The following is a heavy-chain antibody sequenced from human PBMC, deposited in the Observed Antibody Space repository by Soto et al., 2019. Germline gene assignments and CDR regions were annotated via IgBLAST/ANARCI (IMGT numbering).Heavy chain of an antibody. V-gene: IGHV1-58*01. CDR1: GFTFTSSA. D-gene: IGHD2-8*01. CDR3: AAVGGGSYCTNGVCYEDYYYGMDV. Sequence: SVKVSCKASGFTFTSSAVQWVRQARGQRLEWIGWIVVGSGDTNYAQKFQERATITRDMSTSTAYMELSSLRSEDTAVYYCAAVGGGSYCTNGVCYEDYYYGMDVWGQGTTVTVSS. CDR2: IVVGSGDT. J-gene: IGHJ6*02.